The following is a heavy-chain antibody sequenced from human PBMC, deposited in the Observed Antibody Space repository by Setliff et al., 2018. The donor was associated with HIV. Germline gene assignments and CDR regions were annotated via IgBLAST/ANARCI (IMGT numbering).Heavy chain of an antibody. Sequence: GASVKVSCKASGYSFINYAMNWVRQAPGQGLEWMGWINTQTGSPTYAQAFTGRFVFSVETTVTTAYLQISGLKADDTAVYYCARALYGEYGGDLNWLDPWGQGTLVTVSS. CDR1: GYSFINYA. J-gene: IGHJ5*02. CDR2: INTQTGSP. CDR3: ARALYGEYGGDLNWLDP. D-gene: IGHD4-17*01. V-gene: IGHV7-4-1*02.